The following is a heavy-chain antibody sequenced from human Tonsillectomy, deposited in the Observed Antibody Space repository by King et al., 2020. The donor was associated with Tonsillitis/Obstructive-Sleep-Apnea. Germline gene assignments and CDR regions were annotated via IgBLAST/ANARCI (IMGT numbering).Heavy chain of an antibody. V-gene: IGHV4-61*01. CDR3: ARDAVSASGDDY. Sequence: VQLQESGPGLVKPSETLSLTCTASGASVSSDSYYWSWIRQPPGKGLEWIGYVYYSGSTNYNPSLKSRVTISVDTSNNQFSLKLNSVTAADTAVYYCARDAVSASGDDYWGQGTLVTVSS. CDR1: GASVSSDSYY. D-gene: IGHD6-19*01. J-gene: IGHJ4*02. CDR2: VYYSGST.